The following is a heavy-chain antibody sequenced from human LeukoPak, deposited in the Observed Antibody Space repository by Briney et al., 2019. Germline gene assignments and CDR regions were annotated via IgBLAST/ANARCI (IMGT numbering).Heavy chain of an antibody. CDR2: IYAGGDT. Sequence: GGPLRLSCAASGFTVSSIYMSWVRQAPGKGLEWVSVIYAGGDTYYAESVKGRFTISRDNSKNTVYLQMNSLRAEDTAVYYCARDLAPTVPTGGGNYFDYWGQGTLVTVSS. D-gene: IGHD4-17*01. J-gene: IGHJ4*02. CDR3: ARDLAPTVPTGGGNYFDY. CDR1: GFTVSSIY. V-gene: IGHV3-66*01.